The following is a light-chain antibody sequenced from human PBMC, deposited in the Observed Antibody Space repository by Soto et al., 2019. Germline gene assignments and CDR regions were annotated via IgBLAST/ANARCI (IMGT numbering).Light chain of an antibody. V-gene: IGKV3-15*01. Sequence: EIVLTQSPGTLSLSPGERATLSCRASEGVASNLAWYQQKPGQAPRILMYDASTRATGIPARFSGSGSGTEFTLTISSLQSEDFAVYYCQQYHNWPITFGQGTRLEIK. J-gene: IGKJ5*01. CDR2: DAS. CDR1: EGVASN. CDR3: QQYHNWPIT.